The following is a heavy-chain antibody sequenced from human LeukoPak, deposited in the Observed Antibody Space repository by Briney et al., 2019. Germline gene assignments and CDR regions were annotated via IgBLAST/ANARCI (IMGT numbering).Heavy chain of an antibody. CDR3: ARGPPLATMIVVY. D-gene: IGHD3-22*01. V-gene: IGHV3-11*01. CDR2: ISSSGSTI. CDR1: GFTFSDYY. J-gene: IGHJ4*02. Sequence: GGSLRLSCAASGFTFSDYYMSWIRQAPGKGLEWVSYISSSGSTIYYADSVRGRFTISRDNAKNSLYPQMNSLRAEDTAVYYCARGPPLATMIVVYWGQGTLVTVSS.